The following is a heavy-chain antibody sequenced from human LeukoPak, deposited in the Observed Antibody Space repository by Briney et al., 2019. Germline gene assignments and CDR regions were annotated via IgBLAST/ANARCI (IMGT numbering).Heavy chain of an antibody. CDR2: ISGSGGST. Sequence: TGGSLRLSCAASGFTFSSYAMSWVHQAPGKGLEWVSAISGSGGSTYYADSVKGRFTISRDNSKNTLYLQMNSLRAEDTAVYYCAKDLSGGRGYSYGFDYWGQGTLVTVSS. CDR3: AKDLSGGRGYSYGFDY. V-gene: IGHV3-23*01. J-gene: IGHJ4*02. CDR1: GFTFSSYA. D-gene: IGHD5-18*01.